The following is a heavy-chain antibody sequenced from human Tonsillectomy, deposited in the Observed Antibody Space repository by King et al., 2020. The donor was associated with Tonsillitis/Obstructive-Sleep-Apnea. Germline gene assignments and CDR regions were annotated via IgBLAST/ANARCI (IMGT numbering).Heavy chain of an antibody. CDR1: GGSISSYY. V-gene: IGHV4-59*08. D-gene: IGHD1-1*01. Sequence: QLQESGPGLVKPSETLSLTCTVSGGSISSYYWSWIRQPPGKGLEWIGYIYYSGSTNYNPSLKSRVTISVDTSKNQFSLKLSSVTAADTAVYYCARHLEAADYWGQGTLVTVSS. CDR2: IYYSGST. CDR3: ARHLEAADY. J-gene: IGHJ4*02.